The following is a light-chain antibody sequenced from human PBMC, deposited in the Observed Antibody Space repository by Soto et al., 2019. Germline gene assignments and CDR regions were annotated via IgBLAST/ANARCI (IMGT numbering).Light chain of an antibody. CDR3: QQNNSWPYT. CDR1: HSVSGG. J-gene: IGKJ2*01. CDR2: RAS. Sequence: EIVMTQSPATLSVSPGERATLSCRASHSVSGGLAWYQQKPGQAPRLLIYRASIWVTGIPARFSGSGSGTDFTLTISSLQSEDFAVYYCQQNNSWPYTFGQGTKLEIK. V-gene: IGKV3-15*01.